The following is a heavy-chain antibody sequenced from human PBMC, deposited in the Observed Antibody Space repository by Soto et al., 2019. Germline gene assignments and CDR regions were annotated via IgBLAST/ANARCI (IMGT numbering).Heavy chain of an antibody. CDR2: ISGSGGST. D-gene: IGHD2-2*01. Sequence: PGGSLRLSCAASGFTFSSYAMSWVRQAPGKGLEWVSAISGSGGSTYYADSVKGRFTISRDNSKNTLYLQMNSLRAEDTAVYYCAKPRDIVVVPAAHPEFDYWGQGTLVTVSS. CDR3: AKPRDIVVVPAAHPEFDY. V-gene: IGHV3-23*01. J-gene: IGHJ4*02. CDR1: GFTFSSYA.